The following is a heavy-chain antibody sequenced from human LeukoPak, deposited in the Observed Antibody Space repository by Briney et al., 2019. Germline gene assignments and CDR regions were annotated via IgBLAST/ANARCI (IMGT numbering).Heavy chain of an antibody. J-gene: IGHJ4*02. CDR3: ARDRVLLWFGELSVSEYSLGFDY. Sequence: QTGGSLRLSCAASGCTFSSYAMRWVRQAPGKGVEWVAVISYDGSNKYYADSVKGRFTISRDNSKNTLYLQMNSLRAEDTAVYYCARDRVLLWFGELSVSEYSLGFDYWGQGTLVTVSS. CDR1: GCTFSSYA. V-gene: IGHV3-30-3*01. CDR2: ISYDGSNK. D-gene: IGHD3-10*01.